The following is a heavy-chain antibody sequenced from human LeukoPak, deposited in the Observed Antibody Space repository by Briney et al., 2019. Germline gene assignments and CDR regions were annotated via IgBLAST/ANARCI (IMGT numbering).Heavy chain of an antibody. CDR3: ANMKGVVEYYYDSSGYYEKDNWFDP. Sequence: EASVKVSCKASGYTFTSYGISWVRQAPGQGLEWMGRIIPILGIANYAQKFQGRVTITADKSTSTAYMELSSLRSEDTAVYYCANMKGVVEYYYDSSGYYEKDNWFDPWGQGTLVTVSS. D-gene: IGHD3-22*01. J-gene: IGHJ5*02. V-gene: IGHV1-69*04. CDR2: IIPILGIA. CDR1: GYTFTSYG.